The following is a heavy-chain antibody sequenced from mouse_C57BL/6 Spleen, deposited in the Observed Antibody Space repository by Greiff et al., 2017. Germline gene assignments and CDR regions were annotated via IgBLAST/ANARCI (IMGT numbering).Heavy chain of an antibody. Sequence: QVQLQQSGAELAKPGASVKLSCKASGYTFTSYWMHWVKQRPGQGLEWIGYINPSSGYTKYNQKFKDKATLTADKSSSTAYLQLSSLTYEDSAVDYCARDSNQYYFDYWGQGTTLTVSS. V-gene: IGHV1-7*01. CDR2: INPSSGYT. D-gene: IGHD2-5*01. CDR3: ARDSNQYYFDY. J-gene: IGHJ2*01. CDR1: GYTFTSYW.